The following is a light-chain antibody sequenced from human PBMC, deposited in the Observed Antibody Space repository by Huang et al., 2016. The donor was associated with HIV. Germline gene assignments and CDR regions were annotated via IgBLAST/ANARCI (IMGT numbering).Light chain of an antibody. Sequence: EIVMPQSPATLSVSPGERATLSCRASQSVSSNLAWYQQKPGQAPRLLIYGASTRATGIPARFSGSGSGTEFTLTISSLQSEDFAVYYGQQYNNWPPDTFGQGTRLEIK. J-gene: IGKJ5*01. V-gene: IGKV3-15*01. CDR3: QQYNNWPPDT. CDR1: QSVSSN. CDR2: GAS.